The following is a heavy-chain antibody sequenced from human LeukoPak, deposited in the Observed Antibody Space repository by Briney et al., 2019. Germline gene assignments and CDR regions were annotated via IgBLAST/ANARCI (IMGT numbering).Heavy chain of an antibody. J-gene: IGHJ5*02. CDR3: ARGKSWFDP. Sequence: SETLSLTCTVSGGSISSSSYYWGWIRQPPGKGLEWIGSIYYSGSTYYNPSLKSRVTISVDTSKNQFSLKLSSVTAADTAMYYCARGKSWFDPWGQGTLVTVSS. D-gene: IGHD3-10*01. CDR1: GGSISSSSYY. V-gene: IGHV4-39*07. CDR2: IYYSGST.